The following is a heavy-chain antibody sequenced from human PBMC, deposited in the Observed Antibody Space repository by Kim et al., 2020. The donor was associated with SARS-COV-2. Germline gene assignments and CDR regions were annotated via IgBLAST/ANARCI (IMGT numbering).Heavy chain of an antibody. D-gene: IGHD6-25*01. J-gene: IGHJ6*03. CDR1: GYSFTNYW. Sequence: GESLKISCQGSGYSFTNYWIGWVRQMPGKGLEWMGIIYPADSDTRYSPSFEGQVTISADKSISTAYLQWSSLTASDTAMYYCARHPRLEHNRAWINHDYYSLDVWGKGTTVTVSS. V-gene: IGHV5-51*01. CDR2: IYPADSDT. CDR3: ARHPRLEHNRAWINHDYYSLDV.